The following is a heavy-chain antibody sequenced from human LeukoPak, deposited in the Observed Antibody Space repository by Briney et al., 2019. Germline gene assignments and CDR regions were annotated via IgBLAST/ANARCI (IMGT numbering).Heavy chain of an antibody. J-gene: IGHJ4*02. CDR2: IIPIFGTA. V-gene: IGHV1-69*13. CDR3: ARDLLEDDSSGYYYQWKSDY. CDR1: GGTFSSYA. D-gene: IGHD3-22*01. Sequence: SVKVSCKASGGTFSSYAISWVRQAPGQGLEWMGGIIPIFGTANYAQKFQGRVTITADESTSTAYMELSSLRSEDTAVYYCARDLLEDDSSGYYYQWKSDYWGQGTLVTVSS.